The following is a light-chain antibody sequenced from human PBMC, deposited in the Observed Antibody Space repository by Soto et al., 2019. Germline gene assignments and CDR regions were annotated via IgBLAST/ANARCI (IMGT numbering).Light chain of an antibody. V-gene: IGKV1-5*03. J-gene: IGKJ2*01. CDR1: QSISSW. CDR3: QQYNSLHT. CDR2: KAS. Sequence: DIQMTQSPSTLSASEGDRVTITCRASQSISSWLAWYQQKPGKAPKLLIYKASSLESGVPSRFSGSGSGTEFTLTISSLQPDDFATYYCQQYNSLHTFGQGTKLEIK.